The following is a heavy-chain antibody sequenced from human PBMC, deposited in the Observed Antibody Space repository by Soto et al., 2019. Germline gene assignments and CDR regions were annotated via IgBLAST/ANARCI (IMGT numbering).Heavy chain of an antibody. V-gene: IGHV4-59*01. D-gene: IGHD3-3*01. CDR1: GGSISSYY. J-gene: IGHJ6*02. CDR3: ARGGYYDFWSGYSGYYYGMHV. Sequence: SETLSLTCTVSGGSISSYYWSWIRQPPGKGLEWIGYIYYSGSTNYNPSLKSRVTISVDTSKNQFSLKLSSVTAADTAVYYCARGGYYDFWSGYSGYYYGMHVWGQGTTVTVSS. CDR2: IYYSGST.